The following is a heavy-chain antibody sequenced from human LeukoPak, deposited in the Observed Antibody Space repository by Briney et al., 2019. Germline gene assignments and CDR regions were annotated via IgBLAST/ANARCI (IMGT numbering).Heavy chain of an antibody. CDR3: AKDKVGDHYFDY. J-gene: IGHJ4*02. CDR1: RFTFSSYA. D-gene: IGHD1-26*01. Sequence: GGSLRLSCAASRFTFSSYAMSWVRQAPGKGLEWVSAISGSGGSTYYADSVKGRFTISRDNSKNTLYLQMNSPRAEDTAVYYCAKDKVGDHYFDYWGQGTLVTVSS. V-gene: IGHV3-23*01. CDR2: ISGSGGST.